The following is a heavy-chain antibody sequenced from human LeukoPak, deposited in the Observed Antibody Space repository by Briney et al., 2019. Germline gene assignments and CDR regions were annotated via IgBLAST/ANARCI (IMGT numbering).Heavy chain of an antibody. CDR3: AREEGRSSGYRDY. CDR2: IIPIFGTA. D-gene: IGHD3-22*01. Sequence: GASVKVSCKASGGAFSSYAISWVRQAPGQGLEWMGGIIPIFGTANYAQKFQGRVTITADESTSTAYMELSSLRSEDTAVYYCAREEGRSSGYRDYWGQGTLVTVSS. J-gene: IGHJ4*02. CDR1: GGAFSSYA. V-gene: IGHV1-69*13.